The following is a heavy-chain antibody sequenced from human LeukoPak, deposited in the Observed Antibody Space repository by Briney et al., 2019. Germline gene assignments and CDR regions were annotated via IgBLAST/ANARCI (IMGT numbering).Heavy chain of an antibody. Sequence: SETLSLTCTVSGGSISSGSYYWSWIRQPAGRGLEWIGRIYTSGSTNYNPSLKSRVTISVDTSKNQFSLKLSSVTAADTAVYYCARGTLYSSSWTGDYYYGMDVWGQGTTVTVSS. D-gene: IGHD6-13*01. V-gene: IGHV4-61*02. CDR1: GGSISSGSYY. CDR3: ARGTLYSSSWTGDYYYGMDV. CDR2: IYTSGST. J-gene: IGHJ6*02.